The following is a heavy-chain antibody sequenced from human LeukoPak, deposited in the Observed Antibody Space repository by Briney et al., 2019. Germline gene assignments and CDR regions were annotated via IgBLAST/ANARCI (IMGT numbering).Heavy chain of an antibody. CDR3: AKNSGEELLTSRGPYSPFDY. CDR2: ISSDGSER. D-gene: IGHD1-26*01. CDR1: GFTFSSYW. J-gene: IGHJ4*02. V-gene: IGHV3-7*03. Sequence: GGSLRLSCAASGFTFSSYWMSWVRQAPGKGLEWVAHISSDGSERYYADSVKGRFTISRDNSKNTLYLQMNSLRAEDTAVYYCAKNSGEELLTSRGPYSPFDYWGQGTLVTVSS.